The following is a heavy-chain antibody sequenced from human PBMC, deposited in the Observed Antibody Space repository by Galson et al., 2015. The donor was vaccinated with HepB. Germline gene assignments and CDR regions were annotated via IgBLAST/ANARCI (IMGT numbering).Heavy chain of an antibody. CDR2: ISGSGGST. CDR3: ANLLYGDYVRYGMDV. J-gene: IGHJ6*02. V-gene: IGHV3-23*01. CDR1: GFTFSSYA. D-gene: IGHD4-17*01. Sequence: SLRLSCAASGFTFSSYAMSWVRQAPGKGLEWVSAISGSGGSTYYADSVKGRFTISRGNSKNTLYLQMNSLRAEDTAVYYCANLLYGDYVRYGMDVWGQGTTVTVSS.